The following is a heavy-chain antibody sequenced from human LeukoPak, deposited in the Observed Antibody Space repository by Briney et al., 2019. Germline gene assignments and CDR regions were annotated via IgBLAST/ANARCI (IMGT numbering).Heavy chain of an antibody. Sequence: GGSLRLSCAASGFTFSSYAMSWVRQAPGKGLGWVSVISGSGGSTYYADSAKGRFTISRDNSKNTLYLQMNSLRAEDTAVYYCAKDAPGIAAAGYYFDYWGQGTLVTVSS. CDR2: ISGSGGST. CDR3: AKDAPGIAAAGYYFDY. V-gene: IGHV3-23*01. J-gene: IGHJ4*02. D-gene: IGHD6-13*01. CDR1: GFTFSSYA.